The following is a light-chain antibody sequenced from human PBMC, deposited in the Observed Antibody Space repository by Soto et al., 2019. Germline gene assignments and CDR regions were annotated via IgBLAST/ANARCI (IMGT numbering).Light chain of an antibody. Sequence: DIQMIQSPSSVSESVGDRVTITCRASQGISSWLAWYQQKPGKAPKLLIYAASSLQRGVPSSFSCSGSGIDSTLSISSLQPEDCATYYCQQANSFPFTFGPWTKVDIK. J-gene: IGKJ3*01. CDR2: AAS. CDR1: QGISSW. V-gene: IGKV1-12*01. CDR3: QQANSFPFT.